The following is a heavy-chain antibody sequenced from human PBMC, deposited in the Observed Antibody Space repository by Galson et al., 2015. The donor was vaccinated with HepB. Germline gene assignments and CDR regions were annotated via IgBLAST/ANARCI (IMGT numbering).Heavy chain of an antibody. CDR2: ISYDGNNK. Sequence: SLRLSCAASGFTFSSYGMHWVRQAPGKGLEWVAVISYDGNNKYYADSVKGRFTISRDNSKNTLYLQMNSLRAEDTAVYYCAKDRARTLGIAVAGHSPFDYWGQGTLVTVSS. CDR1: GFTFSSYG. D-gene: IGHD6-19*01. V-gene: IGHV3-30*18. CDR3: AKDRARTLGIAVAGHSPFDY. J-gene: IGHJ4*02.